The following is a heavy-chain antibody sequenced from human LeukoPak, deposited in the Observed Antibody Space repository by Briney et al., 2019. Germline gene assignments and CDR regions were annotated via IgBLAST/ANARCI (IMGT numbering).Heavy chain of an antibody. CDR2: INPNSGGT. CDR3: ATEPDIVVVPAAGGY. J-gene: IGHJ4*02. CDR1: GYTFTGYY. Sequence: ASVKVSCKASGYTFTGYYMHWVRQAPGQGLEWMGWINPNSGGTNYAQKFQGRVTMTRDTSISTAYMELSRLRSDDTAVYYCATEPDIVVVPAAGGYWGQGTLVTVSS. V-gene: IGHV1-2*02. D-gene: IGHD2-2*01.